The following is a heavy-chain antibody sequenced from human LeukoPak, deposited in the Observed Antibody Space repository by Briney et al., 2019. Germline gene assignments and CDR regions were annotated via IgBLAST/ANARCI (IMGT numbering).Heavy chain of an antibody. CDR2: ISGYQGST. Sequence: ASVKVSCRASGYTFSNFGIAWVRQAPGQGLEWMGWISGYQGSTKYAQKFQGRVTMTIDRSTSTAYMELRGLSSDDTAVYYCAREVIGTTYYASIDYWGQGTLVTVSS. D-gene: IGHD1-26*01. J-gene: IGHJ4*02. CDR3: AREVIGTTYYASIDY. CDR1: GYTFSNFG. V-gene: IGHV1-18*01.